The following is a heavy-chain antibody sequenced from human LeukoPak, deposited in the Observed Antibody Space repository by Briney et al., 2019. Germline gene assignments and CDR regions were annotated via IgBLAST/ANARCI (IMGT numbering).Heavy chain of an antibody. D-gene: IGHD3-10*01. CDR1: GFTFSSYW. CDR2: ISGSGGST. J-gene: IGHJ4*02. Sequence: PGGSLRLSCAASGFTFSSYWMSWVRQAPGKGLEWVSAISGSGGSTYYADSVKGRFTISRDNSKNTLYLQMNSLRAEDTAVYYCALGVTMVRGVPFDYWGQGTLVTVSS. V-gene: IGHV3-23*01. CDR3: ALGVTMVRGVPFDY.